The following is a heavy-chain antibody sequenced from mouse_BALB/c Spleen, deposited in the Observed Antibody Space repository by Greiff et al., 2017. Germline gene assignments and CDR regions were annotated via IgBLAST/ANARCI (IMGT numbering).Heavy chain of an antibody. D-gene: IGHD1-1*01. CDR1: GFTFSSYA. CDR3: ARGGLRYYAMDY. V-gene: IGHV5-6-5*01. J-gene: IGHJ4*01. CDR2: ISSGGST. Sequence: DVHLVESGGGLVKPGGSLKLSCAASGFTFSSYAMSWVRQTPEKRLEWVASISSGGSTYYPDSVKGRFTISRDNARNILYLQMSSLRSEDTAMYYCARGGLRYYAMDYWGQGTSVTVSS.